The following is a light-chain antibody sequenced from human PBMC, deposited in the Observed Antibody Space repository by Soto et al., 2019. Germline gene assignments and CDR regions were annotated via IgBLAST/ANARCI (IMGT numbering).Light chain of an antibody. J-gene: IGKJ1*01. CDR3: QQRSNWPPTWT. V-gene: IGKV3-11*01. CDR2: DAS. Sequence: EIVLSQSPATLSLSPGERATLSCRASQSVGSYLAWYQHIPGQAPRLLIYDASKRATGIPARFSGSGSGTDFTLTISCLEPEDFAVYYCQQRSNWPPTWTFGQGTKVEVK. CDR1: QSVGSY.